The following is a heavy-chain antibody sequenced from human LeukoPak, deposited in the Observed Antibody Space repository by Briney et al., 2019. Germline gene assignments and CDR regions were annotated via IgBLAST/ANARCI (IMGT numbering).Heavy chain of an antibody. J-gene: IGHJ4*02. D-gene: IGHD6-13*01. CDR1: GYTFTSYA. CDR2: INAGNGNT. Sequence: ASVTVSCTASGYTFTSYAMHWVRQAPGQRLEWMGWINAGNGNTKYSQKFQGRVTITRDTSASTAYMELSSLRSEDTAVYYCARAYSSSWYDYWGQGTLVTVSS. CDR3: ARAYSSSWYDY. V-gene: IGHV1-3*01.